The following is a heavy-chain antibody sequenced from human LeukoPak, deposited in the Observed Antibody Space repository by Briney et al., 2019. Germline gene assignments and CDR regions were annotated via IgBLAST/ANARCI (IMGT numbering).Heavy chain of an antibody. J-gene: IGHJ6*02. CDR2: ISYDGSNE. Sequence: GGSLRLSCAASGFTFSSYAMHWVRQAPGKGLEWVAVISYDGSNEYYADSVKGRFTISRDNSKNTLYLQMNSLRAEDTAVYYCARGYNRVTQSYYYYYYGMDVWGQGTTVTVSS. CDR3: ARGYNRVTQSYYYYYYGMDV. D-gene: IGHD1-1*01. V-gene: IGHV3-30-3*01. CDR1: GFTFSSYA.